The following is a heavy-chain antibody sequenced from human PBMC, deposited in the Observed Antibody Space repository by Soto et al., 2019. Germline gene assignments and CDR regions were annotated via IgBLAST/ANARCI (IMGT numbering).Heavy chain of an antibody. V-gene: IGHV4-4*02. CDR2: IYHSGGT. CDR3: ASRGKLSIAVAGYFDY. J-gene: IGHJ4*02. Sequence: PSETLSLTCAVSGGSISSSNWWSCVRQPPGKGLEWIGEIYHSGGTNYNPSLKSRVTISVDKSKNQFSLKLSSVTAADTAVYYCASRGKLSIAVAGYFDYWGQGTLVTVSS. D-gene: IGHD6-19*01. CDR1: GGSISSSNW.